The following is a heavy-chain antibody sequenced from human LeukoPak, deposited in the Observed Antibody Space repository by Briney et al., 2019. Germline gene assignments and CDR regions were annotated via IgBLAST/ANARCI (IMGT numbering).Heavy chain of an antibody. Sequence: GGSLRLSCAASGFTFSSYWMSWVRQAPGKGLEWVANLKQDGSEKYYVDSVKGRFTISRDNAKNSLYLQMNSLRAEDTAVYYCARGPSDFWSGYSDYWGQGTLVTVSS. CDR3: ARGPSDFWSGYSDY. CDR2: LKQDGSEK. V-gene: IGHV3-7*01. D-gene: IGHD3-3*01. CDR1: GFTFSSYW. J-gene: IGHJ4*02.